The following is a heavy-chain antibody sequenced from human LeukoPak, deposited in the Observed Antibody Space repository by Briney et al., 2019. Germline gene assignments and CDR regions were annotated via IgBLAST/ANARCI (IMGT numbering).Heavy chain of an antibody. CDR1: GYTFTSYG. D-gene: IGHD5-24*01. Sequence: ASVKVSCKASGYTFTSYGISWVRQAPGQGLEWVGIINPSGGRTSYAQKFQGRVTMTRDMSTSTVFMELSSLRSDDTAMYYCATDPGEMATIEEYWGQGTLVIVSS. J-gene: IGHJ4*02. CDR2: INPSGGRT. CDR3: ATDPGEMATIEEY. V-gene: IGHV1-46*01.